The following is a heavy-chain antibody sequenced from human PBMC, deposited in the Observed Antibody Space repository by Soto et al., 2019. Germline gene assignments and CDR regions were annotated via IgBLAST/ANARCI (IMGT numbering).Heavy chain of an antibody. CDR3: ARVRNYYDSSGYYFQDYYYGMDV. D-gene: IGHD3-22*01. V-gene: IGHV5-51*01. CDR2: IYPGDSDT. CDR1: GYSFTSYW. Sequence: GESLKISCKGSGYSFTSYWIGWVRQMPGKGLEWMGIIYPGDSDTRYSPSFQGQVTISADKSISTAYLQWSSLKASDTAMYYCARVRNYYDSSGYYFQDYYYGMDVWGQATTVTVSS. J-gene: IGHJ6*02.